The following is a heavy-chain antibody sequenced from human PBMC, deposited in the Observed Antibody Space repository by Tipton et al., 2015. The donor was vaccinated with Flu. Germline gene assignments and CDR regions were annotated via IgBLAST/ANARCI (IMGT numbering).Heavy chain of an antibody. J-gene: IGHJ6*02. CDR3: ARSLNRCSGGSCYSGYYYYYGMDG. D-gene: IGHD2-15*01. Sequence: TLSLTCTVSGGSISNYYWSWIRQPAGKGLEWIGRIYSSGSTNYNPSLKSRVTMSVDTSRNQFSLRLTSVTAADTAVYYCARSLNRCSGGSCYSGYYYYYGMDGWGQGTTVTVSS. CDR2: IYSSGST. CDR1: GGSISNYY. V-gene: IGHV4-4*07.